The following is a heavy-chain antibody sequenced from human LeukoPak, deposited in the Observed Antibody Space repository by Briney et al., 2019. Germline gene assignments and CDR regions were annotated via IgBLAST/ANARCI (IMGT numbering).Heavy chain of an antibody. V-gene: IGHV4-34*01. CDR3: ARGSRDGYNSFDY. J-gene: IGHJ4*02. CDR1: GGSFSGYY. Sequence: SETLSLTCAVYGGSFSGYYWRWIRQPPGKGLEWIGEINHSGSTNYNPSLKSRVTISVDTSKNQFSLKLSSVTAADTAVYYCARGSRDGYNSFDYWGQGTLVTVSS. CDR2: INHSGST. D-gene: IGHD5-24*01.